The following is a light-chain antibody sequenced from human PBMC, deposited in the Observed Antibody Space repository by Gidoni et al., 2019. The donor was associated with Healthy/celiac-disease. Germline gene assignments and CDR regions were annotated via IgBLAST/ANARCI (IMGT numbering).Light chain of an antibody. CDR1: QSVSSSY. CDR2: GAS. J-gene: IGKJ4*01. Sequence: EIVLPQSPGTLSFSPGARSTLSCRASQSVSSSYLAWYQQKPGQAPRLLIYGASSRATGIPDRFSGSGSGTDFTFTISRLEPEDFAAYYCQQYGSSPLTFGGGTKVEIK. CDR3: QQYGSSPLT. V-gene: IGKV3-20*01.